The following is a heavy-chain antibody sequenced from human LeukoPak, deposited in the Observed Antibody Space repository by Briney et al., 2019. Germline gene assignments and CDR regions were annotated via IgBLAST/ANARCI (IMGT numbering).Heavy chain of an antibody. CDR2: YDPEDGET. V-gene: IGHV1-24*01. Sequence: GASVKVSCKVSGYTLTELSMHWVRQAPGKGLERMGGYDPEDGETIYAQKLQGRVTMTTDTSTSTAYMELRSLRSDDTAVYYCARASTHRYNWKSGQLNDAFDIWGQGTMVTVSS. D-gene: IGHD1-20*01. CDR3: ARASTHRYNWKSGQLNDAFDI. CDR1: GYTLTELS. J-gene: IGHJ3*02.